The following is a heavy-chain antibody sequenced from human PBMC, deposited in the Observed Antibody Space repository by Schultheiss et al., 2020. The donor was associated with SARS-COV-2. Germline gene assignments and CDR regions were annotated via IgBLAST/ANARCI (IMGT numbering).Heavy chain of an antibody. J-gene: IGHJ6*02. CDR3: AKLGPYYDFWSGYYSGYYYYGMDV. CDR1: GGSISSYY. CDR2: IYYSGST. D-gene: IGHD3-3*01. V-gene: IGHV4-59*08. Sequence: LSLTCTVSGGSISSYYWSWIRQPPGKGLEWIGYIYYSGSTNYNPSLKSRVTISVDTSKNQFSLKLSSVTAADTAVYYCAKLGPYYDFWSGYYSGYYYYGMDVWGQGTTVTVSS.